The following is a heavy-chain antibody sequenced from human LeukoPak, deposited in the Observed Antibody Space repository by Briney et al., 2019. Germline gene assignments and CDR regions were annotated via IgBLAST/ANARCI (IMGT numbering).Heavy chain of an antibody. J-gene: IGHJ4*02. Sequence: GGSLRLSCAASRFTFSDYSMNWVRQAPGKGLEWVSVIYSGGSTYYADSAKGRFTISRDNSKNTLYLQMNSLRAEDTAVYYCAKDSHPGRYFDYWGQGTLVTVSS. CDR1: RFTFSDYS. CDR2: IYSGGST. V-gene: IGHV3-53*01. D-gene: IGHD3-10*01. CDR3: AKDSHPGRYFDY.